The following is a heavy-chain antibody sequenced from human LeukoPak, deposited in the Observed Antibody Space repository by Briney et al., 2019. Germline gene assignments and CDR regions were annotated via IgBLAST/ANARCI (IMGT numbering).Heavy chain of an antibody. CDR3: ARQGYDILTGYIDAFDI. CDR1: GGSISSYY. V-gene: IGHV4-59*08. D-gene: IGHD3-9*01. J-gene: IGHJ3*02. Sequence: SETLSLTCTVSGGSISSYYWSWIRQPPGKGLEWIGYIYYSGSTNYNPSLKSRVTISVDTSKNQFSLKLSSVTAADTAIYYCARQGYDILTGYIDAFDIWGQGTTVTVSS. CDR2: IYYSGST.